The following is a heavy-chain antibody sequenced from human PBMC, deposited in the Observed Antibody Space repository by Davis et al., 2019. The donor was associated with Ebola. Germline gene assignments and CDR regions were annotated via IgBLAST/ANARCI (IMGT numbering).Heavy chain of an antibody. CDR3: ARFMITFGGVIVNPAAFDI. J-gene: IGHJ3*02. Sequence: SETLSLTCTVSGGSISSYYWSWIRQPPGKGLEWIGYIYYSGSTYYNPSLKSRVTISVDTSKNQFSLKLSSVTAADTAVYYCARFMITFGGVIVNPAAFDIWGQGTMVTVSS. V-gene: IGHV4-59*08. D-gene: IGHD3-16*02. CDR1: GGSISSYY. CDR2: IYYSGST.